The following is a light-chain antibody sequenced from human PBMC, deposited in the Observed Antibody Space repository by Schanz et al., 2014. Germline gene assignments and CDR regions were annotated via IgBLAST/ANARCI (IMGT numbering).Light chain of an antibody. CDR3: CSYAGSSTLL. CDR1: SSDVGSYNL. V-gene: IGLV2-23*02. Sequence: QSALTQPAPVSGSPGQSITISCTGTSSDVGSYNLVSWYQQHPGKAPKLMIYEVSQWPSGVSDRFSGSKSGNTASLTISGLQAEDEADYYCCSYAGSSTLLFGGGTKLTVL. J-gene: IGLJ2*01. CDR2: EVS.